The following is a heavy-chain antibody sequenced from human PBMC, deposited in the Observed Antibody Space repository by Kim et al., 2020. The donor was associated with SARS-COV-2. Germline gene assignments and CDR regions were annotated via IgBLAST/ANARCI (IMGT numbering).Heavy chain of an antibody. Sequence: GGSLRLSCAASGFTFSGYTMNWVRQAPGKGLQWVSSISSRSTYIHYADSVKGRFTISRDNAKTSLYLQMNSLRAEDTAVYYCARDKAEWLLYGYGMDVCAQGTTVTVSS. V-gene: IGHV3-21*01. CDR1: GFTFSGYT. CDR2: ISSRSTYI. CDR3: ARDKAEWLLYGYGMDV. D-gene: IGHD3-3*01. J-gene: IGHJ6*02.